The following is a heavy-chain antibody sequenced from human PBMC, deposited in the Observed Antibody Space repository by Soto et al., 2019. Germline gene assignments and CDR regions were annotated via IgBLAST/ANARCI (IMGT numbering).Heavy chain of an antibody. CDR2: ISYDGSNK. CDR1: GFTFSSYG. J-gene: IGHJ4*01. D-gene: IGHD2-2*01. CDR3: AKAIHPVVPAATFDY. V-gene: IGHV3-30*18. Sequence: QVQLVESGGGVVQPGRSLRLSCAASGFTFSSYGMHWVRQAPGKGLEWVAVISYDGSNKYYADSVKGRFTISRDNSKNTLYLQMNSLRAEDTAVYYCAKAIHPVVPAATFDYWGHGTLVTVSS.